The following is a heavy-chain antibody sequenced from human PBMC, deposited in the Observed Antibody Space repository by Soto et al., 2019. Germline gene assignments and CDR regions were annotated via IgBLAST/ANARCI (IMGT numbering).Heavy chain of an antibody. D-gene: IGHD6-13*01. Sequence: GGSLRLSCVVSEFIFSSFALSWVRLAPGKGLEWDAAVSRRGVNTYYADSVKGRFTISRENAKNTLYLQMNSLRAEDTAVYYCAKLSSPINDLAEPGPDYWGQGTLVTVSS. CDR1: EFIFSSFA. CDR2: VSRRGVNT. CDR3: AKLSSPINDLAEPGPDY. V-gene: IGHV3-23*01. J-gene: IGHJ4*02.